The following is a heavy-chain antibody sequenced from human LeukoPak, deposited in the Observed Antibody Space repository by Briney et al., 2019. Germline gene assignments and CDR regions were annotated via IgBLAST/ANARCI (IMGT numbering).Heavy chain of an antibody. CDR1: GGSISSYY. Sequence: PSETLSLTCTVSGGSISSYYWSWIRQPPGKGLEWIGYIYYSGSTKYNPSLKSRVTISVDTSKNQLSLKMRSVTAADTAVYYCARDPGYSYGYGFDDWGQGTLVTVSS. D-gene: IGHD5-18*01. CDR3: ARDPGYSYGYGFDD. V-gene: IGHV4-59*01. CDR2: IYYSGST. J-gene: IGHJ4*02.